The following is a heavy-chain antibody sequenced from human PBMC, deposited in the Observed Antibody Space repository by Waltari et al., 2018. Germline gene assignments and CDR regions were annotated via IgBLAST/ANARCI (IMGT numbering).Heavy chain of an antibody. Sequence: QVQLQESGPGLVKPSETLSLTCTVSGGSISSYYWSWIRQPPGKGLEWIWYIYYSGSTNYTPSLKSRVTISVDTSKNQFSLKLSSVTAADTAVYYCARDHEYSRTFDYWGQGTLVTVSS. CDR2: IYYSGST. V-gene: IGHV4-59*01. D-gene: IGHD6-6*01. J-gene: IGHJ4*02. CDR1: GGSISSYY. CDR3: ARDHEYSRTFDY.